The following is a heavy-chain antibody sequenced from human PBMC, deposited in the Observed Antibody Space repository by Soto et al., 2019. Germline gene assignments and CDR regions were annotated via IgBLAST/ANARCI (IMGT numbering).Heavy chain of an antibody. V-gene: IGHV1-18*01. J-gene: IGHJ4*02. D-gene: IGHD2-15*01. CDR2: ISAYNGNT. Sequence: ASVKISSKASGYTFTSYGISSVRQAPGQGLEWMGWISAYNGNTNYTQKPPSRGTMTTHTSTNTPSIDLRSPRSHDTAVYYCARYVIVVVADTGNCFDYWGQGTLVTVSS. CDR3: ARYVIVVVADTGNCFDY. CDR1: GYTFTSYG.